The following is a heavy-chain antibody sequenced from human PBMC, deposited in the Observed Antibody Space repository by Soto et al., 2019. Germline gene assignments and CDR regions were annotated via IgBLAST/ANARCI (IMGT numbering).Heavy chain of an antibody. V-gene: IGHV3-15*01. D-gene: IGHD1-1*01. CDR3: TTDPPTTYYYYEMDV. Sequence: PGGSLRLSCAASGLTFNNAWMSWVRQAPGKGLEWVGRIKSKTDGGTTDYAAPVKGRFTISRHDSTETLYLQMNSLKTEDTAVYSCTTDPPTTYYYYEMDVWGQGTTVTVSS. CDR2: IKSKTDGGTT. CDR1: GLTFNNAW. J-gene: IGHJ6*02.